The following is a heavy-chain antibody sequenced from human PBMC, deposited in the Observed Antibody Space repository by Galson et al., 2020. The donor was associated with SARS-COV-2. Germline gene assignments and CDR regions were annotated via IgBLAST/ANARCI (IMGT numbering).Heavy chain of an antibody. Sequence: SVKVSCKASGGTFSNYTISWVRQAPGQGLEWMGRVIPILAIANYAQKFQGRVTITADKSTSTAYMELSSLRSDDTAVYYCARAKGDYYDSSGFYTLDYAFNIWGQGTMVTVSS. D-gene: IGHD3-22*01. J-gene: IGHJ3*02. CDR2: VIPILAIA. CDR3: ARAKGDYYDSSGFYTLDYAFNI. V-gene: IGHV1-69*02. CDR1: GGTFSNYT.